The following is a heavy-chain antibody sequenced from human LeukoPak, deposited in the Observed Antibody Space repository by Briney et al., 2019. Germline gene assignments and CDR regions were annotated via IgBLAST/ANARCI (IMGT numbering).Heavy chain of an antibody. V-gene: IGHV4-59*08. Sequence: PSETLSLTCTVSGGSISSYYWSWLRQPPGQGLEWIGYIYYSGSTNYNHSLKSRVTISVDTSKSQVSLKLSSVTAADTAVYYCARLMWGSYPNWFDPWGQGTLVTVSS. CDR3: ARLMWGSYPNWFDP. CDR1: GGSISSYY. D-gene: IGHD1-26*01. CDR2: IYYSGST. J-gene: IGHJ5*02.